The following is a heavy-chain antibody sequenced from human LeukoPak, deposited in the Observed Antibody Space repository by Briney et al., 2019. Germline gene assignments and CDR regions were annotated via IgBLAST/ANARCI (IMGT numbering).Heavy chain of an antibody. CDR2: IYYSGST. CDR3: ARGGYGDYDTESFFDY. CDR1: GGSISSSSYY. V-gene: IGHV4-39*01. Sequence: SETLSLTCTVSGGSISSSSYYWGWIRQPPGKGLEWIGSIYYSGSTYYNPSLKSRVTISVDTSKNQFSLKLSSVTAADTAVYYCARGGYGDYDTESFFDYWGQGTLVTVSS. D-gene: IGHD4-17*01. J-gene: IGHJ4*02.